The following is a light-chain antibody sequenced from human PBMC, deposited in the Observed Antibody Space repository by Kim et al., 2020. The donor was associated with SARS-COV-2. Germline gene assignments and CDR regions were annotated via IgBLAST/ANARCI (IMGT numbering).Light chain of an antibody. Sequence: EIVLTQSPATLSLSPGERATLSCRASQSVSSYLAWYQQKPGQAPRLLIYDASNRATGIPARFSGSGSGTDFTLTISSLEPEDFAVYYCQQRSNWPTFGHGTKLEI. CDR3: QQRSNWPT. CDR1: QSVSSY. J-gene: IGKJ2*01. V-gene: IGKV3-11*01. CDR2: DAS.